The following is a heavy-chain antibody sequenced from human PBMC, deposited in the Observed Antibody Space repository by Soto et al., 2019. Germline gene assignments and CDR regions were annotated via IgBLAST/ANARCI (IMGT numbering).Heavy chain of an antibody. V-gene: IGHV4-4*07. J-gene: IGHJ6*02. D-gene: IGHD6-19*01. Sequence: QVQLQESGPGLVKPSETLSLTCTVSGGSLINYYWSWIRQPAGKGLEWIGRIYTSGSTNYNPSLLSRLTMSVDTSKIQFSMRLTSVTAADTAGYYCAMDGKTTDYYYSGIYVWGPGTTVTVPS. CDR3: AMDGKTTDYYYSGIYV. CDR1: GGSLINYY. CDR2: IYTSGST.